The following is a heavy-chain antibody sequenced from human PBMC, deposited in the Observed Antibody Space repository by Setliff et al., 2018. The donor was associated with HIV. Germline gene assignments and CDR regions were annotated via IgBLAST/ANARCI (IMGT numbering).Heavy chain of an antibody. CDR3: ARGRLSWSPDF. CDR2: INPNSGRA. Sequence: GASVKVSCKASGYTFTSYYIHWVRQAPGQGLEWMGRINPNSGRAGSAQMFQGRLTMTRDTSTSTAYMELSSLTSDDTAIYYCARGRLSWSPDFWGQGTLVTVSS. V-gene: IGHV1-46*01. CDR1: GYTFTSYY. J-gene: IGHJ4*02.